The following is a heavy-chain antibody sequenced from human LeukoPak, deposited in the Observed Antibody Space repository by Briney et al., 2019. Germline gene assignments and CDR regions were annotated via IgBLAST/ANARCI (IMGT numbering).Heavy chain of an antibody. CDR2: IYDGGRT. V-gene: IGHV4-38-2*02. D-gene: IGHD3-22*01. CDR3: ATDPRAEYYDSSGYFVGARSYFDY. J-gene: IGHJ4*02. CDR1: GDSISSGYY. Sequence: RASETLSLTCTGSGDSISSGYYWGWIRQPPGKGLEWSGSIYDGGRTYYNPSLKSRVTISVDTSKNQFSLNLSSVTAADTAVYYCATDPRAEYYDSSGYFVGARSYFDYWGRGTLVTVSS.